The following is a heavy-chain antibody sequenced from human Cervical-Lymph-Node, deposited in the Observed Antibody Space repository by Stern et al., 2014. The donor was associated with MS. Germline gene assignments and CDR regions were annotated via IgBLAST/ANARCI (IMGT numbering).Heavy chain of an antibody. V-gene: IGHV1-69*01. D-gene: IGHD3-10*01. CDR2: IIPIFGTA. J-gene: IGHJ6*02. CDR1: GGTFSNYA. Sequence: QVQLMQSGAEVKKPGSSVKVSCKASGGTFSNYAISWVRQAPGQGLEWMGGIIPIFGTANYAQKFQGRVTITADESTSTAYMELSSLRSEDTAVYYCARGDTMVRGVITPDYYGMDVWGQGTTVTVSS. CDR3: ARGDTMVRGVITPDYYGMDV.